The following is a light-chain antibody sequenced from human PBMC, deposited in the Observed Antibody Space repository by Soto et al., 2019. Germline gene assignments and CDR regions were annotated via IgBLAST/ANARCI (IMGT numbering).Light chain of an antibody. CDR2: VAS. CDR1: QIVSSSF. J-gene: IGKJ1*01. V-gene: IGKV3-20*01. CDR3: QQYGNSPWT. Sequence: EIVLTQSPGTLSLSPGERATLSCRARQIVSSSFVAWYQQKPGQAPRLLIDVASDRATGIPDRFSGRGSGTDFTLTISRLEPEDFAVYYCQQYGNSPWTFGQGTKVEIK.